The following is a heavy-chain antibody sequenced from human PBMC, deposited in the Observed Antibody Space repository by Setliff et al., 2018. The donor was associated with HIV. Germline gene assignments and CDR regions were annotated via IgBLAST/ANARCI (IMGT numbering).Heavy chain of an antibody. CDR2: INAGNGNT. Sequence: AASVKVSCKASGYTFTSYAMHWVRQAPGQRLEWMGWINAGNGNTKYSQKFQGRVTITADRSKDIAYMKLSSLRYEDTAMYYCAWGTQRPIDSWGQGTLVTVSS. CDR3: AWGTQRPIDS. D-gene: IGHD3-16*01. J-gene: IGHJ4*02. CDR1: GYTFTSYA. V-gene: IGHV1-3*01.